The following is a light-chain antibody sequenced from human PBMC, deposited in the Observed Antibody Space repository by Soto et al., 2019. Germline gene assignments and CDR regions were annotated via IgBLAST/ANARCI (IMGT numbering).Light chain of an antibody. Sequence: VLTQSPGTLALSPGERATLSCRASQNVNRYFAWYQQKPGQAPRLLIYAAVNRAAGVPARFSGSGSETDFSLTISSLEPEDFAAYYCQQRNSWPLTFGGGTNVEIK. CDR1: QNVNRY. CDR3: QQRNSWPLT. V-gene: IGKV3-11*01. CDR2: AAV. J-gene: IGKJ4*01.